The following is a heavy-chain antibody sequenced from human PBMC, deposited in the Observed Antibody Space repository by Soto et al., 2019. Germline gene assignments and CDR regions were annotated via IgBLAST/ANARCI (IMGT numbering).Heavy chain of an antibody. CDR1: SVSLREKY. J-gene: IGHJ5*02. CDR3: STGSDAYKGGRT. CDR2: IHPSGRT. Sequence: SEALSPTCAMYSVSLREKYYTSARPSPGKGLEWIGEIHPSGRTFYNPSLQTRVTLSQDTSKKHFSLNLISVTAADTGEYYCSTGSDAYKGGRTWGQGTLVTVSS. V-gene: IGHV4-34*01. D-gene: IGHD1-1*01.